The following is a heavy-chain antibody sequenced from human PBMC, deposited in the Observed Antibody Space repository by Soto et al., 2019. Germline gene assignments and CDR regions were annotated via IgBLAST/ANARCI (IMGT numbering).Heavy chain of an antibody. D-gene: IGHD6-13*01. Sequence: PSETLSLTCAVYGGSFSGYYWSWIRQPPGKGLEWIGEINHSGSTNYNPSLKSRVTISVDTSKNQFSLKLSSVTAADTAVYYCAGALTSSRPYYFDYWGQGTLVTVSS. CDR3: AGALTSSRPYYFDY. CDR2: INHSGST. V-gene: IGHV4-34*01. CDR1: GGSFSGYY. J-gene: IGHJ4*02.